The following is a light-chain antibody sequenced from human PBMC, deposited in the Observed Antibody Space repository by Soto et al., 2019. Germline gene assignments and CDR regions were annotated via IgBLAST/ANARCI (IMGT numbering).Light chain of an antibody. Sequence: QSALTQPASVSGSPGQPITFSCTGTRSDVGGYNYVSWYQQHPGRAPKLMIYDVNNRPSGVSNRFSGSKSGNTASLTISGLQAEDEADYYCSSYTSISTVVFGGGTKVTVL. CDR3: SSYTSISTVV. J-gene: IGLJ2*01. CDR1: RSDVGGYNY. CDR2: DVN. V-gene: IGLV2-14*03.